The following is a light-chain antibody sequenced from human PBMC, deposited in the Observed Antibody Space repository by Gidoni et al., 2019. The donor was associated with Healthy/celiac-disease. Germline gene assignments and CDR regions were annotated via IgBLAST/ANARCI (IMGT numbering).Light chain of an antibody. CDR1: QSVSSY. CDR2: DAS. J-gene: IGKJ5*01. V-gene: IGKV3-11*01. Sequence: ELVLPQSPATLSLSPGERATLPCRASQSVSSYLAWYQQKPGQAPRLLIYDASNRATGIPARFSGSGSGTDFTLTISSLEPEDFAVYYCQQRSNWPITFGQGTRLEIK. CDR3: QQRSNWPIT.